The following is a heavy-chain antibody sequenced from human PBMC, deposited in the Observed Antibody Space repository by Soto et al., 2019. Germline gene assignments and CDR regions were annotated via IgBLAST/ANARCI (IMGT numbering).Heavy chain of an antibody. CDR2: IFYTGST. CDR3: ARVYSVNYLGYFDY. CDR1: GRSFRGYY. Sequence: SETLCHTCGDYGRSFRGYYWSLIRQHAGKGLECIGYIFYTGSTYYNPTLKSRVTMSVDTSKRQFSLNLSSLTAADTAVYYCARVYSVNYLGYFDYWGQGALVTVSS. V-gene: IGHV4-31*11. D-gene: IGHD6-13*01. J-gene: IGHJ4*02.